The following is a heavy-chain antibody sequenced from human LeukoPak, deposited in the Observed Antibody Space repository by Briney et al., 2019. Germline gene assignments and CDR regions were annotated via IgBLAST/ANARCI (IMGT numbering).Heavy chain of an antibody. J-gene: IGHJ3*02. CDR1: GFTFDAYA. V-gene: IGHV3-9*01. D-gene: IGHD6-13*01. CDR2: ISWNSGSI. CDR3: AKQGRGAAASEAFDI. Sequence: GGSLRLSCAASGFTFDAYAMHWVRQAPGKGLEWVSGISWNSGSIGYADSVKGRFTISRDNAKNSLYLQMNSLRAEDTALYYCAKQGRGAAASEAFDIWGQGTMVTVSS.